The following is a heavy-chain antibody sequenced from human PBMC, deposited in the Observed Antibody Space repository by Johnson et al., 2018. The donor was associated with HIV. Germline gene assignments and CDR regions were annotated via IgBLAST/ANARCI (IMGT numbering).Heavy chain of an antibody. J-gene: IGHJ3*02. CDR3: TTAVAGAPDAFDI. CDR1: GFTFSSYG. V-gene: IGHV3-30*03. Sequence: QVQLVESGGGVVQPGRSLRLSCAASGFTFSSYGMHGVRQAPGKGLEWVAVISYDGSNKYYADSVKGRFTISRDNSKHKLDLQMNSLKTEDTAVYYCTTAVAGAPDAFDIWGQGTMVTVSS. CDR2: ISYDGSNK. D-gene: IGHD2-15*01.